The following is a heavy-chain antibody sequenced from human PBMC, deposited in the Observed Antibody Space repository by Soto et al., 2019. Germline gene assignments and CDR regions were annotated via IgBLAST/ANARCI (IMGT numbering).Heavy chain of an antibody. J-gene: IGHJ6*02. CDR3: ARGEYYDGMDV. Sequence: QVQLQESGPGLVKPSETLSLTCTVSGGSIFSYFWSWIRQPPGKGLEWIGYIYYTGSTNFNPSLKGXVTISLDTSKNQFSLKLSSVTAADTAVYYCARGEYYDGMDVWGQGTTVIVSS. V-gene: IGHV4-59*01. CDR2: IYYTGST. CDR1: GGSIFSYF.